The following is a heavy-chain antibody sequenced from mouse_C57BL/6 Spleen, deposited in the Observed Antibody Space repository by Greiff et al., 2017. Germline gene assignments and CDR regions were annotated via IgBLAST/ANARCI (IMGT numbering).Heavy chain of an antibody. D-gene: IGHD2-4*01. J-gene: IGHJ3*01. CDR3: ARSPDYDTFAY. V-gene: IGHV1-80*01. CDR1: GYAFSSYW. CDR2: IYPGDGDT. Sequence: QVHVKQSGAELVKPGASVKISCKASGYAFSSYWMNWVKQRPGKGLEWIGQIYPGDGDTNYNGKFKGKATLTADKSSSTAYMQLSSLTSEDSAVYFCARSPDYDTFAYWGQGTLVTVSA.